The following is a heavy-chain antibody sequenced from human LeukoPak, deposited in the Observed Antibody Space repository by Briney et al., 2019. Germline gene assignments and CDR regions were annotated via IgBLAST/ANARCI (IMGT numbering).Heavy chain of an antibody. CDR3: ARVSDGFELLEGAFDI. D-gene: IGHD3-3*01. Sequence: PGGSLRLSCAASGFTFSSYAMSWVRQAPGKGLEWVSAISGSGGSTYYADSVKGRFTISRDNAKNSLYLQMNSLRAEDTAVYYCARVSDGFELLEGAFDIWGQGTMVTVSS. J-gene: IGHJ3*02. CDR1: GFTFSSYA. CDR2: ISGSGGST. V-gene: IGHV3-23*01.